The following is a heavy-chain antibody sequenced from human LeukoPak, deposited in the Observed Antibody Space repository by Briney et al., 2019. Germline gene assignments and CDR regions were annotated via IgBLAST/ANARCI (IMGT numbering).Heavy chain of an antibody. CDR3: AKSGGRDGYNNWFDP. J-gene: IGHJ5*02. D-gene: IGHD5-24*01. Sequence: GGSLRPSCAASGFTVSSNYMSWVRQAPGKGLEWVSAISGSGGSTYYADSVKGRFTISRDNSKNTLYLQMNSLRAEDTAVYYCAKSGGRDGYNNWFDPWGQGTLVTVSS. CDR2: ISGSGGST. CDR1: GFTVSSNY. V-gene: IGHV3-23*01.